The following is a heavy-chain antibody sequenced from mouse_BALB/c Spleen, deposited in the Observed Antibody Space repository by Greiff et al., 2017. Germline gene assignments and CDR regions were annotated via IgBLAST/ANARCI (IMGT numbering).Heavy chain of an antibody. CDR3: ARPRITTVVDWYFDV. CDR1: GFTFSSYA. J-gene: IGHJ1*01. CDR2: ISSGGSYT. D-gene: IGHD1-1*01. Sequence: EVKLMESGGGLVKPGGSLKLSCAASGFTFSSYAMSWVRQTPEKRLEWVATISSGGSYTYYPDSVKGRFTISRDNAKNTLYLQMSSLRSEDTAMYYCARPRITTVVDWYFDVWGAGTTVTVSS. V-gene: IGHV5-9-3*01.